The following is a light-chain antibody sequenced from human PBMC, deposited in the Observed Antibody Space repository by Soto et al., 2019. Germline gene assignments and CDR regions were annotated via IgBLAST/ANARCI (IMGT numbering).Light chain of an antibody. J-gene: IGLJ1*01. V-gene: IGLV2-8*01. Sequence: QSALTQPPSASGSPGQSVTISCTGTSSDVGGYNYVSWYQQHPGKAPKLMIYEVSKRPSGVPDRFSGSKSGNTASLTVSGLQAEDEADYYCISYAGSNNVFGTGTKVTVL. CDR3: ISYAGSNNV. CDR1: SSDVGGYNY. CDR2: EVS.